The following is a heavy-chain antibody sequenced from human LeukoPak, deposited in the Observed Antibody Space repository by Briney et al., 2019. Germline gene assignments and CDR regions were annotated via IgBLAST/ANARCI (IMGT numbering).Heavy chain of an antibody. J-gene: IGHJ2*01. Sequence: ASVKVSCKVSGYTLTELSMHWVRQAPGKGLEWMGGFDPEDGETIYAQKFQGRVTMTEDTSTDTAYMELSSLRSEDTAVYYCATGYDFWSGYHNWYFDLWGRGTLVTVSS. V-gene: IGHV1-24*01. CDR1: GYTLTELS. CDR3: ATGYDFWSGYHNWYFDL. D-gene: IGHD3-3*01. CDR2: FDPEDGET.